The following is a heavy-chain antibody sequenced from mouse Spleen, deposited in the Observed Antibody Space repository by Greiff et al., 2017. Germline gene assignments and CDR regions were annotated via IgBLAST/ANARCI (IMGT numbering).Heavy chain of an antibody. CDR1: GYTFTSYW. CDR3: ARDGYDYAMDY. CDR2: IDPSDSET. J-gene: IGHJ4*01. D-gene: IGHD2-2*01. Sequence: QVQLQQPGAELVRPGSSVKLSCKASGYTFTSYWMHWVKQRPIQGLEWIGNIDPSDSETHYNQKFKDKATLTVDKSSSTAYMQLSSLTSEDSAVYYCARDGYDYAMDYWGQGTSVTVSS. V-gene: IGHV1-52*01.